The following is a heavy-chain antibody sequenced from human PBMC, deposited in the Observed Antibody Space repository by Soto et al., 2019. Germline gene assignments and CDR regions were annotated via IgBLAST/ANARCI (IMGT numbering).Heavy chain of an antibody. D-gene: IGHD6-19*01. V-gene: IGHV1-18*01. J-gene: IGHJ4*02. CDR2: ISAYNGNT. Sequence: QVQLVQSGAEVKKPGASVKVSCKASGYTFTSYGISWVRQAPGQGLEWMGWISAYNGNTNYEQKLQGRVTMTTDTYKSTAYLELRSLRSDDTAVYYCAIHFRYSSGWYYFDYWGQGTLVTVSS. CDR1: GYTFTSYG. CDR3: AIHFRYSSGWYYFDY.